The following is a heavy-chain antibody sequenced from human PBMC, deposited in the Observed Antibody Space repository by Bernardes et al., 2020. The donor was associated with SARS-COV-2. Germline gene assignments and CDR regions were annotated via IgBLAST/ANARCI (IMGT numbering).Heavy chain of an antibody. V-gene: IGHV1-24*01. J-gene: IGHJ4*02. D-gene: IGHD1-26*01. CDR2: FDPEDGET. CDR3: ATALAFVGATSY. Sequence: ASVKVSCMVSGYTLTELSMHWVRQAPGKGLEWMGGFDPEDGETIYAQKFQGRVTMTEDTSTDTAYMELSSLRSEDTAVYYCATALAFVGATSYWGQGTLVTVSS. CDR1: GYTLTELS.